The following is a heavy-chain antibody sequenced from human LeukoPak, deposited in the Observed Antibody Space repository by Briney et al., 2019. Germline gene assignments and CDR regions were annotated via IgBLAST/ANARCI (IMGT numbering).Heavy chain of an antibody. J-gene: IGHJ6*03. CDR1: GGSISSRTYF. CDR3: ARTDAGCSSTSCSTYYYYYMDV. CDR2: LYYTGDT. D-gene: IGHD2-2*02. V-gene: IGHV4-39*07. Sequence: SETLSLTCTVSGGSISSRTYFWGWIRQPPGGTLEWIGSLYYTGDTYYNPSLSSRVAMSIDTSNNQFSLKLSSLTAADTAVYYCARTDAGCSSTSCSTYYYYYMDVWGKGTTVTVSS.